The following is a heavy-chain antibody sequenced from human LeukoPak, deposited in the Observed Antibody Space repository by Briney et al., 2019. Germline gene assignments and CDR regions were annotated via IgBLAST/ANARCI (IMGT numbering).Heavy chain of an antibody. D-gene: IGHD2-2*01. V-gene: IGHV4-4*02. CDR3: ARDLGYCSSTSCYGDAFDI. Sequence: SGTLSLTCAVSGGSISSSNWWSWVRQPPGKGLEWIGEIYHSGSTNHNPSLKSRVTISVDKSKNQFSLKLSSVTAADTAVYYCARDLGYCSSTSCYGDAFDIWGQGTMVTVSS. J-gene: IGHJ3*02. CDR2: IYHSGST. CDR1: GGSISSSNW.